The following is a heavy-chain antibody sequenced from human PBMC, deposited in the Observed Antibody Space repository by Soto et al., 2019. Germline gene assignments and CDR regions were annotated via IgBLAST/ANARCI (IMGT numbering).Heavy chain of an antibody. Sequence: GASVKVSCKASGYTFTSYAMHWVRQAPGQRLEWMGWINAGNGNTKYSQKFQGRVTITRDTSASTAYMELSSLRSEDTAVYYCGRVAMNYYCGWFSGDYYGMDFSCPAPTVTVS. D-gene: IGHD6-19*01. J-gene: IGHJ6*02. V-gene: IGHV1-3*01. CDR2: INAGNGNT. CDR3: GRVAMNYYCGWFSGDYYGMDF. CDR1: GYTFTSYA.